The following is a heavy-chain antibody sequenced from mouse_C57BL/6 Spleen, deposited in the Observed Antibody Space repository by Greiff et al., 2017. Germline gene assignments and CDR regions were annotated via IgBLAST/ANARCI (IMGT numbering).Heavy chain of an antibody. CDR1: GYTFTSYW. CDR3: TRDDTTVVDY. Sequence: QVQLQQPGAELVKPGASVTLSCKASGYTFTSYWMHWVKQRPGPGLEWIGMLHPNSGRTKYNEKFKSKATLTVDKSSSTAYMQLSSLSSEDSAVYYCTRDDTTVVDYWGQGTTLTVSS. CDR2: LHPNSGRT. J-gene: IGHJ2*01. D-gene: IGHD1-1*01. V-gene: IGHV1-64*01.